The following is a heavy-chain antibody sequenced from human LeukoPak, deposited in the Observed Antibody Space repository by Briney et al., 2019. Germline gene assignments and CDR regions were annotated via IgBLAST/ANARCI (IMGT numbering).Heavy chain of an antibody. D-gene: IGHD3-16*01. CDR3: ARDWVTALYYYYGMDV. CDR2: ISAYNGNT. V-gene: IGHV1-18*01. Sequence: ASVKVSCKASGYTFTSYGISWVRQAPGQGLEWMGWISAYNGNTNYAQKLQGRVTMTTDTSTSTAYMELRSLRSDDTAVYYCARDWVTALYYYYGMDVWSQGTTVTVSS. J-gene: IGHJ6*02. CDR1: GYTFTSYG.